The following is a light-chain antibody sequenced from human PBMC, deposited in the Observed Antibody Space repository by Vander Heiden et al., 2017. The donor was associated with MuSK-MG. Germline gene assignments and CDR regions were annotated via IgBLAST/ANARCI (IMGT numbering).Light chain of an antibody. V-gene: IGKV2-30*01. J-gene: IGKJ1*01. CDR3: MQGTHWRWT. CDR2: KVS. CDR1: QSLVYSDGNTY. Sequence: VVMTQSPLSLPVTLGQPASISCRSRQSLVYSDGNTYLNWFQQRPGQSPRRLIYKVSNRDSGVPDRFSGSGSGTDFTLKISRVEAEDVGVYYCMQGTHWRWTFGQGTKVEIK.